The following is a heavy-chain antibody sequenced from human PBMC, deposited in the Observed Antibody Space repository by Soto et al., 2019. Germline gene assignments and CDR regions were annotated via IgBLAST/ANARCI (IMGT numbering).Heavy chain of an antibody. CDR3: ARLRVDSNTGDY. CDR2: IDPSDSYT. CDR1: GYSFTIYC. Sequence: PGESLKMSCDGSGYSFTIYCISWVLQMPGKGLEWMGRIDPSDSYTNYSPSFQGHVTISADKSISTAYLQWSSLKASDTAMYYCARLRVDSNTGDYWGQGTLVTVSS. V-gene: IGHV5-10-1*01. J-gene: IGHJ4*02. D-gene: IGHD3-22*01.